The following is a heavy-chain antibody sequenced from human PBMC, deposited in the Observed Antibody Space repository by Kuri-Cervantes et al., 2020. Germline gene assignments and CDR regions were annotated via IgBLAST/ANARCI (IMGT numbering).Heavy chain of an antibody. Sequence: GESLKISCAASGFTFSSYAMHWVRQAPGKGLEWVAVISYDGSNKYYADSVKGRFTISRDNSKNTLYLQMNSLRAEDTAVYYCARAPYCGGDCSLDYGMDVWGQGTTVTVSS. J-gene: IGHJ6*02. CDR3: ARAPYCGGDCSLDYGMDV. D-gene: IGHD2-21*02. V-gene: IGHV3-30-3*01. CDR1: GFTFSSYA. CDR2: ISYDGSNK.